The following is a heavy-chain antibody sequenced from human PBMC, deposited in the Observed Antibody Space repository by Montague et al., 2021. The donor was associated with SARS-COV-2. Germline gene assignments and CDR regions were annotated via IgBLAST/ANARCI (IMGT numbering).Heavy chain of an antibody. D-gene: IGHD3-16*02. V-gene: IGHV4-4*02. CDR3: ARGGTYRSGMAF. Sequence: SETLSLTCAVSDGSISSPNWWTWVRQPPGKGLEWIGEIYYAGNTKYKPSLKSRVTILIDKSKNHFSLQLSSVTAADTAVYYCARGGTYRSGMAFWGQGTTVAVSS. CDR2: IYYAGNT. J-gene: IGHJ6*02. CDR1: DGSISSPNW.